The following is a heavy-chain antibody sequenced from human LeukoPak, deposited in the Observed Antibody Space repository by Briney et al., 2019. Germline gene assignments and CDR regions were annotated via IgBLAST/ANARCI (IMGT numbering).Heavy chain of an antibody. CDR2: ISSSSSYI. J-gene: IGHJ4*02. CDR1: GFTFSSYA. Sequence: GGSLRLSCAASGFTFSSYAMSWVRQAPGKGLEWVSSISSSSSYIYYADSVKGRFTISRDNAKNSLYLQMNSLRAEDTAVYYCARDSRYCSGGSCYSYWGQGTLVTVSS. CDR3: ARDSRYCSGGSCYSY. D-gene: IGHD2-15*01. V-gene: IGHV3-21*01.